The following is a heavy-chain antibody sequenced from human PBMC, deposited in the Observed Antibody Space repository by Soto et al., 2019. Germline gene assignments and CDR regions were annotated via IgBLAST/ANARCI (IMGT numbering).Heavy chain of an antibody. Sequence: ASVKVSCKASGYTFTSYGTSWVRQAPGQGLEWMGWISAYNGNTNYAQKLQGRVSMTTDTSTSTAYMELRSLRSDDTAVYYCARSSGIAPPRNPLAYCGQGTLVPVSS. D-gene: IGHD6-13*01. J-gene: IGHJ1*01. CDR3: ARSSGIAPPRNPLAY. CDR2: ISAYNGNT. CDR1: GYTFTSYG. V-gene: IGHV1-18*01.